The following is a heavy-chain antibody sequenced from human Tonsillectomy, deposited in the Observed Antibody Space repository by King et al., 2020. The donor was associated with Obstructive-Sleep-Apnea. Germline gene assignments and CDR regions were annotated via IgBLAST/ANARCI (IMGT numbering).Heavy chain of an antibody. J-gene: IGHJ5*02. V-gene: IGHV4-31*03. Sequence: VQLQESGPGLVKPSQTLSLTCTVSGGFISSGGYYWTWIRQHPGKGLEWIAYISYSGSTYYNPSLKSRVTISVDTSKNQFSLKLSSVTAADTAVYFCTRIPRMTTVTSRWFDPWDQGTLVTVSS. CDR2: ISYSGST. CDR1: GGFISSGGYY. CDR3: TRIPRMTTVTSRWFDP. D-gene: IGHD4-11*01.